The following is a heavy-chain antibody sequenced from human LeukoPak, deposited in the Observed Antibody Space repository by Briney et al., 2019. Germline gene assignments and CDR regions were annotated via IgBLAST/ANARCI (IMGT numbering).Heavy chain of an antibody. V-gene: IGHV3-23*01. CDR1: GFTFSSYA. CDR3: AKLHRRQRITTIVVVAPFDY. CDR2: ISGSGGST. Sequence: GGSLRLSCAASGFTFSSYAMSWVRQAPGKGLEWVSAISGSGGSTYYADSVKGRFTISRDNSKNTLYLQMNSLRAEDTAVYYCAKLHRRQRITTIVVVAPFDYWGQGTLVTVSS. J-gene: IGHJ4*02. D-gene: IGHD3-22*01.